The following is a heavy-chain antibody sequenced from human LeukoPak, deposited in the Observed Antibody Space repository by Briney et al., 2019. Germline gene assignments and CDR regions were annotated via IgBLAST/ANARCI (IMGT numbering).Heavy chain of an antibody. CDR2: ISAYNGNT. CDR3: AKDGRRGYGEI. CDR1: GYTLTSYG. V-gene: IGHV1-18*01. D-gene: IGHD4-17*01. J-gene: IGHJ4*02. Sequence: GASVKVSCKASGYTLTSYGISWVRQDPGQGLEWMGWISAYNGNTSYAQKLQGRVTMTTDTSTSTAYMELRSLRSDDTAVYYCAKDGRRGYGEIWGQGTLVTVSS.